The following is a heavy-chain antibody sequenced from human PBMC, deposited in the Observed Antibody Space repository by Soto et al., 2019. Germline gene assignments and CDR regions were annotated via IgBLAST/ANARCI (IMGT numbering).Heavy chain of an antibody. D-gene: IGHD3-16*01. CDR1: GFTVSSNY. CDR3: ARASVGAYYGMDV. Sequence: EVQLVETGGGLIQPGGSLRLSCAASGFTVSSNYMSWVRQAPGKGLEWVSVIYSGGSTYYADSVKGRFTISRDNSKNTLYLQMNSLRAEDTAVYYCARASVGAYYGMDVWGQGTTVTVSS. CDR2: IYSGGST. J-gene: IGHJ6*02. V-gene: IGHV3-53*02.